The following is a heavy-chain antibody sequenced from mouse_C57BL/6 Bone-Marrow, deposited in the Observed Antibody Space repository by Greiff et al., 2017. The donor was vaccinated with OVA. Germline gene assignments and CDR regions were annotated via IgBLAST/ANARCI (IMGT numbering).Heavy chain of an antibody. CDR1: GYTFTSYW. CDR2: IHPNSGSP. J-gene: IGHJ4*01. Sequence: QVQLQQPGAELVKPGASVKLSCKASGYTFTSYWMTWVKQRPGQGLEWIGMIHPNSGSPNYNEKFKSKATLTVDTSSSTAYMQLSSLTSEDSAVYDCAMVTTRSYYAMDYWGQGTSVTVSS. D-gene: IGHD2-2*01. CDR3: AMVTTRSYYAMDY. V-gene: IGHV1-64*01.